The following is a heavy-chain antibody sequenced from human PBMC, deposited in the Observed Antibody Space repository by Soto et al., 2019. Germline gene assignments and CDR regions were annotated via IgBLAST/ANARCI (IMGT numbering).Heavy chain of an antibody. J-gene: IGHJ5*02. Sequence: GGSLRLSCAASGFTFSSYAMSWVRQAPGKGLEWVSAISGSGGSTYYADSVKGRFTISRDNSKNTLYLQMNSLRAEDTAVYYSAKESRFSCGPAGRFPFDPWGQGPLVTVS. CDR3: AKESRFSCGPAGRFPFDP. CDR2: ISGSGGST. CDR1: GFTFSSYA. D-gene: IGHD5-18*01. V-gene: IGHV3-23*01.